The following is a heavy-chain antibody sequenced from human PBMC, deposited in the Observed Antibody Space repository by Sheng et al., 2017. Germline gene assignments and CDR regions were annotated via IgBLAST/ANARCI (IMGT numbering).Heavy chain of an antibody. D-gene: IGHD3-22*01. CDR1: GFTFSSYS. V-gene: IGHV3-21*01. Sequence: EVQLVESGGGLVKPGGSLRLSCAASGFTFSSYSMNWVLQAPGKGLEWVSSISSSSSYIYYADSVKGRFTISRDNAKNSLYLQMNSLRAEDTAVYYCARFQVGDSSALVFDYWGQGTLVTVSS. J-gene: IGHJ4*02. CDR3: ARFQVGDSSALVFDY. CDR2: ISSSSSYI.